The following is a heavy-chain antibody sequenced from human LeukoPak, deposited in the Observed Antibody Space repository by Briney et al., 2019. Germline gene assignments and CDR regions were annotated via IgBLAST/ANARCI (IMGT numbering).Heavy chain of an antibody. Sequence: SETLSLTCAVYGGSFSGYYWGWIRQPPGKGLEWIGSIYYSGNTYYNPSLKSRVTISVDTSKNQFSLKLSSMTAADTAVYYCASVDDSSGYYFDYWGQGTLVTVSS. V-gene: IGHV4-34*01. CDR1: GGSFSGYY. CDR3: ASVDDSSGYYFDY. CDR2: IYYSGNT. J-gene: IGHJ4*02. D-gene: IGHD3-22*01.